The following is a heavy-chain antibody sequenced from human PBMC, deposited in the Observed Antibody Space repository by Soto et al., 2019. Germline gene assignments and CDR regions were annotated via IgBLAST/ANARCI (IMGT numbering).Heavy chain of an antibody. CDR2: INDRGSI. Sequence: QVQLQQWGAGPLRPLETLSLTCGVSGGSFSGYFWSWIRQSPGKGLEWIGEINDRGSINYNPSLKSRVTISVLTSKNHYSLNLRSVTAANTAVYYCARESHDILTGPPWVWYFDLWGRGTLVTVSS. J-gene: IGHJ2*01. CDR1: GGSFSGYF. CDR3: ARESHDILTGPPWVWYFDL. V-gene: IGHV4-34*01. D-gene: IGHD3-9*01.